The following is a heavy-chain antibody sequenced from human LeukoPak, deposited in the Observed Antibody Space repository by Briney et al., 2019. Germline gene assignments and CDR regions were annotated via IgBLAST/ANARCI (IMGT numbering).Heavy chain of an antibody. J-gene: IGHJ5*02. V-gene: IGHV1-18*01. D-gene: IGHD3-10*01. CDR1: GYTFTSYG. CDR3: ARVLWFGELVRRWFDP. Sequence: GASVRVSSKASGYTFTSYGISWVRQAPGQGLEWMGWISAYNGNTNYAQKLQGRVTMTTDTSTSTAYMELRSLRSDDTAVYYCARVLWFGELVRRWFDPWGQGTLVTVSS. CDR2: ISAYNGNT.